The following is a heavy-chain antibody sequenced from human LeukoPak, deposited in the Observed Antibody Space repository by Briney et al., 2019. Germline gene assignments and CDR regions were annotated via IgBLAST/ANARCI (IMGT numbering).Heavy chain of an antibody. CDR3: AKTPTALVRGGYYFDN. Sequence: SETLSLTCAVYGGSFSGYYWRWIRQVPGKGLEWIGDINHSGNTDYNPSLKSRVTMSVDTSKNQLSLKLSSVTAADTALYYCAKTPTALVRGGYYFDNWGRGNLVTVSS. CDR1: GGSFSGYY. V-gene: IGHV4-34*01. D-gene: IGHD6-6*01. J-gene: IGHJ4*02. CDR2: INHSGNT.